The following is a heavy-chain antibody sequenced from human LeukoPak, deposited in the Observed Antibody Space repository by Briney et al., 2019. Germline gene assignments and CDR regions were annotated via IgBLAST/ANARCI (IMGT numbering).Heavy chain of an antibody. J-gene: IGHJ4*02. Sequence: GGSLRLSVPAPGFPFTNMPRTGSGRPPGRGLEWVSGISVSGTSTYYADSVKGRLTISRDNFKNTVDLQMNSLIAEDTAVYYCAFSGVMGHYWGQGTLVTVSS. D-gene: IGHD2-15*01. V-gene: IGHV3-23*01. CDR2: ISVSGTST. CDR3: AFSGVMGHY. CDR1: GFPFTNMP.